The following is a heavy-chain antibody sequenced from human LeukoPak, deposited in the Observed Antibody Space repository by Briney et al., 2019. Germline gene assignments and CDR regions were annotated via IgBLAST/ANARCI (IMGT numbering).Heavy chain of an antibody. CDR3: ARSATVTRGLFDY. D-gene: IGHD4-17*01. V-gene: IGHV4-30-2*01. CDR2: IYHSGST. J-gene: IGHJ4*02. Sequence: PSETLSLTCDVSGGSISSGGYSWSWIRQPPGKGLEWIGYIYHSGSTYYNPSLKSRVTISVDRSKNQFSLKLSSVTAADTAVYYCARSATVTRGLFDYWGQGTLVTVTS. CDR1: GGSISSGGYS.